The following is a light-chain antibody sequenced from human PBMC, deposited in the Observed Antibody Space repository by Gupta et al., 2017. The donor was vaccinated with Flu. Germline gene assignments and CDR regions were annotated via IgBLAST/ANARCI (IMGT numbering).Light chain of an antibody. CDR2: GAS. V-gene: IGKV3-15*01. J-gene: IGKJ5*01. Sequence: ATLSGSPGERATLSCRASQNVNSNLAWYHQKPGQAPRLLIYGASTRATGISARFSGSGYGTDFTLTISSLQSEDFALYYCQQDERWPLITFGQGTRMEIK. CDR3: QQDERWPLIT. CDR1: QNVNSN.